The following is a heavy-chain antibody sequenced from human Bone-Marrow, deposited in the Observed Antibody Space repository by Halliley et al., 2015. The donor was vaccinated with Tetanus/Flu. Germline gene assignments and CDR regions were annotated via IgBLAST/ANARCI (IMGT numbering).Heavy chain of an antibody. Sequence: YVYYRGGTNHTPSLKSRVPISVDPSKTQFSLKLSSVTAADTAVYYCARDRREYSSSLYGMDVWGQGTPVTVSS. CDR2: VYYRGGT. CDR3: ARDRREYSSSLYGMDV. D-gene: IGHD6-19*01. V-gene: IGHV4-59*01. J-gene: IGHJ6*02.